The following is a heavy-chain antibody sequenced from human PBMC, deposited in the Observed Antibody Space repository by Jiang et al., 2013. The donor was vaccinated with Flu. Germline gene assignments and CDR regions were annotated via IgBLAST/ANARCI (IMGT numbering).Heavy chain of an antibody. Sequence: SGGSTYYADSVKGRFTISRDNSKNTLYLQMNSLRAEDTAVYYCAREGTGDSEYFDLWGRGTLVTVSS. CDR3: AREGTGDSEYFDL. D-gene: IGHD1-26*01. J-gene: IGHJ2*01. CDR2: SGGST. V-gene: IGHV3-66*01.